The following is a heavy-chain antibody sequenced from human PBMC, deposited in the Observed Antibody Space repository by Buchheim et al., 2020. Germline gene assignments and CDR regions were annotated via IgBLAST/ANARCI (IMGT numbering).Heavy chain of an antibody. CDR2: ISSSGSTI. CDR3: ARDRPKQYGDYAVGDY. D-gene: IGHD4-17*01. Sequence: VQLVESGGGVVQPGRSLRLSCAASGFTFSSYAMHWVRQAPGKGLEWVSYISSSGSTIYYADSVKGRFTISRDNAKNSLYLQMNSLRAEDTAVYYCARDRPKQYGDYAVGDYWGQGTL. J-gene: IGHJ4*02. V-gene: IGHV3-48*04. CDR1: GFTFSSYA.